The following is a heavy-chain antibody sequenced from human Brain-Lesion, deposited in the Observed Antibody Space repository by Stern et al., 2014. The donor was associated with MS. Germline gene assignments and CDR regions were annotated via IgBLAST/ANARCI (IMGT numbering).Heavy chain of an antibody. CDR2: ISFDGSNK. D-gene: IGHD3-10*01. Sequence: QMQLVQSGGGVVQPGGSLRLSCTASGFTFSGYAVHWVRQAPGEGLEWVGLISFDGSNKYYADSVKGRVTISRDNSKNTLYLQMTSLRTEDTAVYYCARGPHSIPIFGSGSHYPFDFWGQGTLITVSS. CDR3: ARGPHSIPIFGSGSHYPFDF. V-gene: IGHV3-30*04. CDR1: GFTFSGYA. J-gene: IGHJ4*02.